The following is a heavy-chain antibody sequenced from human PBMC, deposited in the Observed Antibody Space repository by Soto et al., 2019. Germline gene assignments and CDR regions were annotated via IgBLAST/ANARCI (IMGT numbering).Heavy chain of an antibody. CDR2: ISNSISAI. CDR1: GFTFSTYS. CDR3: ARDSGYAFDI. J-gene: IGHJ3*02. D-gene: IGHD7-27*01. Sequence: EVQLVESGGGLVQPGGSLRLSCAASGFTFSTYSMNWVRQAPGKGLEWVSYISNSISAIYYADSVKGRFTISTDNAKSSLYLQMNSLRDEDTAMYYCARDSGYAFDIWGQGTMVTASS. V-gene: IGHV3-48*02.